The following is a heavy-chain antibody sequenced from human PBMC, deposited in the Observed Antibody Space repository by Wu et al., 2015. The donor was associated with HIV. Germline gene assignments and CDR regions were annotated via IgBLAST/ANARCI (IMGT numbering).Heavy chain of an antibody. CDR3: ARDGGRGYNYASLDY. Sequence: QVQLVQSGAEVRKPGASVTVSCKASGYTFIDYYIYWVRQAPGQGLEWVGWINSNRGGTKYAQKFQGRVTMTSDTSTSTVYMKLSGLRSEDTAIYYCARDGGRGYNYASLDYWGQGTLVTASS. D-gene: IGHD5-24*01. J-gene: IGHJ4*02. CDR2: INSNRGGT. CDR1: GYTFIDYY. V-gene: IGHV1-2*02.